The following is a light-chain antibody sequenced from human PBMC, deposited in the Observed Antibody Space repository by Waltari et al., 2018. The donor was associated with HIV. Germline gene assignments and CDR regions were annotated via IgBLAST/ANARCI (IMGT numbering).Light chain of an antibody. CDR1: SSHIGNNA. CDR2: FDD. J-gene: IGLJ1*01. V-gene: IGLV1-36*01. Sequence: QSVLTQPPSVSEAPRQRVTISCSGSSSHIGNNAVHWYQQVPGKAPKLLIYFDDFLSSGASDRFSGSKSGTAASLAIRGLQSEDEADYYCAAWDDSLNGYVFGSGTKVTVL. CDR3: AAWDDSLNGYV.